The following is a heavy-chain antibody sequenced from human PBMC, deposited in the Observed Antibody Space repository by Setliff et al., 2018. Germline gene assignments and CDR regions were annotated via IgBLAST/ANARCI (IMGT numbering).Heavy chain of an antibody. J-gene: IGHJ3*01. Sequence: ASVKVSCKASGYIFKSYGISWVRQATGQGLEWMGWISSYNDVTNYAQSFQGRVTMTTDTSKSAAYMDLRGLRSDDTAVYYCAISTLSICSGGSCPNAFDVWGQGTMVT. V-gene: IGHV1-18*01. CDR1: GYIFKSYG. CDR3: AISTLSICSGGSCPNAFDV. D-gene: IGHD2-15*01. CDR2: ISSYNDVT.